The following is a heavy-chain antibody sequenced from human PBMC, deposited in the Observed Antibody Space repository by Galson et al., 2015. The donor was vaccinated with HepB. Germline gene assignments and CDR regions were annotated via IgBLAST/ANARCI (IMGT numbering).Heavy chain of an antibody. Sequence: SVKVSCRASGGTFSSYTISWVRQAPGQGLEWMGRIIPILGIANYAQKFQGRVTITADKSTSTAYMELSSLRSEDTAVYYCARGRGLGVGGYAFDIWGQGTMVTVSS. J-gene: IGHJ3*02. V-gene: IGHV1-69*02. CDR2: IIPILGIA. CDR1: GGTFSSYT. CDR3: ARGRGLGVGGYAFDI. D-gene: IGHD4-17*01.